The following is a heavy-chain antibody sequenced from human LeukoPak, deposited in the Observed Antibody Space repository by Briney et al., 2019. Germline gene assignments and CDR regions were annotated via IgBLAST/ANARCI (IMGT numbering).Heavy chain of an antibody. J-gene: IGHJ6*03. CDR3: TRESIAYYYMDV. CDR1: GDSITNSNYY. Sequence: PSETLSLTCTASGDSITNSNYYWGWVRQSPGRGLEWLGNIFYNGGPYYNPSLKSRVTISVDTSKNQFSLKLSSVTAADTAVYYCTRESIAYYYMDVWGKGTTVTISS. D-gene: IGHD3-22*01. CDR2: IFYNGGP. V-gene: IGHV4-39*07.